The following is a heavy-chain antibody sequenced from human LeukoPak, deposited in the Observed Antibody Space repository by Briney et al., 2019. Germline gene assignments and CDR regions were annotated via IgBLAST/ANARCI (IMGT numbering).Heavy chain of an antibody. J-gene: IGHJ3*02. Sequence: SETLSLTCAVYGGSFSGYYWSWIRQPPGKGLEWIGEINHSGSTNYNPSLKSRVTISVDTSKNQFSLKLSSVTAADTAVYYCARVHCSSTSCYTGAFDIWGQGTMVTVSS. CDR3: ARVHCSSTSCYTGAFDI. D-gene: IGHD2-2*02. V-gene: IGHV4-34*01. CDR1: GGSFSGYY. CDR2: INHSGST.